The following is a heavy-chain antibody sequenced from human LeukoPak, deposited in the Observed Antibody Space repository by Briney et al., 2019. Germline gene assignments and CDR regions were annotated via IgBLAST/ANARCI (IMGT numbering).Heavy chain of an antibody. J-gene: IGHJ4*02. V-gene: IGHV1-69*01. CDR3: ASVQGHFDY. CDR1: GGTFRSYA. CDR2: IIPIFGTA. Sequence: GSSVKVSCKASGGTFRSYAISWVRQAPGQGLEWMGGIIPIFGTANYAQKFQGRVTVTADESTSTAYMELGSLRSEDTAVYYCASVQGHFDYWGEGTRVTVSS.